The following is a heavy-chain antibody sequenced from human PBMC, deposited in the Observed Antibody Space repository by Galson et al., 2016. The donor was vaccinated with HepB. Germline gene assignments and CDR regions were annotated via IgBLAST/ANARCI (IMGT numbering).Heavy chain of an antibody. CDR3: ARQYRGGPSDY. J-gene: IGHJ4*02. D-gene: IGHD5-12*01. CDR2: IFHSGRV. V-gene: IGHV4-59*12. Sequence: SETLSLTCTVSGGSISSYQWSWIRQPPGKGLEWVGQIFHSGRVNYTPSLASRVTISIDTSNNYFSLRLTSVTAADTARYFCARQYRGGPSDYWGQGTLVTVSS. CDR1: GGSISSYQ.